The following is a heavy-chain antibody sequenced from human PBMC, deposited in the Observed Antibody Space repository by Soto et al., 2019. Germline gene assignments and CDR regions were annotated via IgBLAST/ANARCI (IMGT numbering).Heavy chain of an antibody. D-gene: IGHD1-20*01. CDR2: ISYDGSNK. J-gene: IGHJ4*02. Sequence: GGSLRLSCAASGFTFSSYAMHWVRQAPGKGLEWVAVISYDGSNKYYADSVKGRFTISRDNSKNTLYLQMNSLRAEDTAVYYCARVGITGTTLDYWGQGTLVTVSS. CDR3: ARVGITGTTLDY. CDR1: GFTFSSYA. V-gene: IGHV3-30-3*01.